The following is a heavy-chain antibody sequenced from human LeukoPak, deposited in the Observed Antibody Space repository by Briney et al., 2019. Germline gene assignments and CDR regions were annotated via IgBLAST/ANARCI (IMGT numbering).Heavy chain of an antibody. Sequence: SETLSLTCTVSGGSISSGGYYWSWIRQPPGKGLEWIGTIYYNGNTYYNPSLKSRVTLSVDTSKSQFSLKLSSVTAADTAVYYCARLCWSFGLVKAHFDSWGQGTLVTVSS. CDR2: IYYNGNT. CDR1: GGSISSGGYY. J-gene: IGHJ5*01. CDR3: ARLCWSFGLVKAHFDS. V-gene: IGHV4-39*01. D-gene: IGHD3/OR15-3a*01.